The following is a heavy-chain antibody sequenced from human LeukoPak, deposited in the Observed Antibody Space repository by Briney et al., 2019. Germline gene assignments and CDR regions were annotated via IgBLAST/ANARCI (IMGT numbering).Heavy chain of an antibody. J-gene: IGHJ3*02. Sequence: SETLSLTCTVSGGSISSSYSYWGWIRQPPGKGLEWIGNIYYSGSTYYSPSLTSRATVSVDTSENQFSLKLSSVTAADTAVYYCARGRRYYGSGSYYRGHAFDIWGQGTMVTVSS. CDR1: GGSISSSYSY. CDR2: IYYSGST. V-gene: IGHV4-39*07. D-gene: IGHD3-10*01. CDR3: ARGRRYYGSGSYYRGHAFDI.